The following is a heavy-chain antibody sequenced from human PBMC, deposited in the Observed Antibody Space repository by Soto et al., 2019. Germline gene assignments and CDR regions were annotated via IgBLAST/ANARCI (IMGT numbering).Heavy chain of an antibody. Sequence: SETLSLTCTVSGGSISSYYWSWIRQPPGKGLEWIGYIYYSGSTNYNPSLKSRVTISVDTSKNQFSLKLSSVTAAGTAVYYCARAAVAGTMSFDYWGQGTLVTVSS. V-gene: IGHV4-59*08. CDR3: ARAAVAGTMSFDY. J-gene: IGHJ4*02. CDR2: IYYSGST. CDR1: GGSISSYY. D-gene: IGHD6-19*01.